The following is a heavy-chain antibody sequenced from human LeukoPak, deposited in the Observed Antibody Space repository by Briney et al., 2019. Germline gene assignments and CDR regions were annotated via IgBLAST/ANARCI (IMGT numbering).Heavy chain of an antibody. CDR2: IYYSGST. J-gene: IGHJ5*02. D-gene: IGHD6-13*01. V-gene: IGHV4-59*01. Sequence: SETLSLTCTVSGGSISSYYWSWIRQPPGKGLEWIGYIYYSGSTNYNPSLKSRVTISVDTSKNQFSLKLSSVTAADTAVYYCARVAAAAGRGGLKGKNWFDPWGQGTLVTVSS. CDR3: ARVAAAAGRGGLKGKNWFDP. CDR1: GGSISSYY.